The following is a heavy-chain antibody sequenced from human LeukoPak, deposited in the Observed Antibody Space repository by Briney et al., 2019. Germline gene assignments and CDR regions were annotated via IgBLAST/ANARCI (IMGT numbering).Heavy chain of an antibody. CDR1: GGSMTSYY. CDR2: IYYSGST. Sequence: SETLSLTCNVSGGSMTSYYWSWIRQTPEKGLEWIGYIYYSGSTNYNPPLKSRVTISVDTSKNQFSLKVTSVTAADTAVYYCVRGYSWSSYRDAFDLWGQGTTLTVSS. D-gene: IGHD6-6*01. J-gene: IGHJ3*01. V-gene: IGHV4-59*01. CDR3: VRGYSWSSYRDAFDL.